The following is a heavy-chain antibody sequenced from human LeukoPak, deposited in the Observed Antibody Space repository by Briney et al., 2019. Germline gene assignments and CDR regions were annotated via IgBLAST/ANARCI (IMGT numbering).Heavy chain of an antibody. Sequence: ASVKVSCKASGYTFTSYGISWVRQAPGQGLEWMGWISAYNGNTNYAQKLQGRVTMTTDTSTSTAYMELRSLRSDDTAVYYCAREESYYYDSSVYYGYFDYWGQGTLVTVSS. J-gene: IGHJ4*02. CDR3: AREESYYYDSSVYYGYFDY. CDR2: ISAYNGNT. CDR1: GYTFTSYG. V-gene: IGHV1-18*01. D-gene: IGHD3-22*01.